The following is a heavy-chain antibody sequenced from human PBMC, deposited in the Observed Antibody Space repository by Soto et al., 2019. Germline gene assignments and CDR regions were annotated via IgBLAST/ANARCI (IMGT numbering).Heavy chain of an antibody. CDR2: ISSSSSTI. J-gene: IGHJ4*02. CDR1: GFTFSSYS. CDR3: ARVYPLWTAAGDY. Sequence: EVQLVESGGGLVQPGGSLRLSCAASGFTFSSYSMNWVRQAPGKGLEWVSYISSSSSTIYYADSVKGRFTISRDNAKNSQYLQMNSLRAEDTAVYYCARVYPLWTAAGDYWGQGTLVTVSS. V-gene: IGHV3-48*01. D-gene: IGHD6-13*01.